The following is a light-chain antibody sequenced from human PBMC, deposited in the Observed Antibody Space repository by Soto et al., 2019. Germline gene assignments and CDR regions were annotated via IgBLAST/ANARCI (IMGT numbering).Light chain of an antibody. J-gene: IGKJ1*01. CDR3: QQCTNWPPT. CDR2: DAS. CDR1: QSVSSY. V-gene: IGKV3-11*01. Sequence: EIVLTQSPATLSLSPGERATLSCRASQSVSSYFAWYQQKPGQAPRLLIFDASNRATGIPARFSGSGSGTDFTLTISSLEPEDFAVYSCQQCTNWPPTFGQGTKV.